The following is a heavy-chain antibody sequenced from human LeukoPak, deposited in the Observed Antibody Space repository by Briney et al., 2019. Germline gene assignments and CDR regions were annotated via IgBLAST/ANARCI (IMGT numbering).Heavy chain of an antibody. J-gene: IGHJ4*02. CDR1: GFSFSSNT. V-gene: IGHV3-23*01. CDR3: ARDEDTSALSEY. Sequence: GGSLRLSCAGSGFSFSSNTMSWVRQAPGRGLEWVSAISNNGGRTDYTDSVKGRFTISRDNSKSTLYLHMNSLRAEDTAVYYCARDEDTSALSEYWGQGTLVTVSS. CDR2: ISNNGGRT. D-gene: IGHD2/OR15-2a*01.